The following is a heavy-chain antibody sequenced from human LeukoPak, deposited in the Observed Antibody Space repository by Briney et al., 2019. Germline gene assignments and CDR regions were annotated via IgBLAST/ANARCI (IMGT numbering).Heavy chain of an antibody. CDR1: GFTFSSYS. J-gene: IGHJ4*02. CDR2: ISSSSSYI. V-gene: IGHV3-21*01. D-gene: IGHD2-2*01. Sequence: GGSLRLSCAASGFTFSSYSMNWARQAPGKGLEWVSSISSSSSYIYYADSVKGRFTISRDNAKNSLYLQMNSLRAEDTAVYYCARDSTTNCYFDYWGQGTLVTVSS. CDR3: ARDSTTNCYFDY.